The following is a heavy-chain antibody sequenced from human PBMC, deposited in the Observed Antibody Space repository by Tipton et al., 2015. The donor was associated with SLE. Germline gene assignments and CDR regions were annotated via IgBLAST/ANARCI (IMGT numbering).Heavy chain of an antibody. CDR2: IYYSGST. CDR1: GGSVSSGSYY. D-gene: IGHD6-19*01. J-gene: IGHJ4*02. V-gene: IGHV4-61*01. Sequence: TLSLTCTVSGGSVSSGSYYWSWIRQPPGKGLEWIGYIYYSGSTNYNPSLKSRVTISVDTSKNQFSLKLSSVTAADTAVYYCASSPGVYSSGWADYWGQGTLVTVSS. CDR3: ASSPGVYSSGWADY.